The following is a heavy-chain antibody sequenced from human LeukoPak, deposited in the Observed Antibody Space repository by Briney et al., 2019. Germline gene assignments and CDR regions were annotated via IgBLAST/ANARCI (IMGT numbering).Heavy chain of an antibody. CDR3: AVAGYGRRFDY. CDR2: INHSGST. D-gene: IGHD5-18*01. J-gene: IGHJ4*02. Sequence: PSETLSLTCAVYGESFSGYYWNWIRQSPGEGLEWIGEINHSGSTNYNPSLKSRVTISVDTSKNQFSLKLSFISAADTAVYYCAVAGYGRRFDYWGQGTLVTVSS. CDR1: GESFSGYY. V-gene: IGHV4-34*01.